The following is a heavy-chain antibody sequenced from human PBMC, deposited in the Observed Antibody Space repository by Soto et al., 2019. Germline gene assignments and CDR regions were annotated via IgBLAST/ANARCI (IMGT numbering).Heavy chain of an antibody. CDR1: GFTFSSYS. D-gene: IGHD2-8*01. V-gene: IGHV3-21*01. J-gene: IGHJ3*02. Sequence: GGSLRLSCAASGFTFSSYSMNWVRQAPGKGLEWVSSISSSSSYIYYADSVKGRFTISRDNAKNSLYLQMNSLRAEDTAVYYCARDGRMTPSAFDIWGQGTLVTV. CDR2: ISSSSSYI. CDR3: ARDGRMTPSAFDI.